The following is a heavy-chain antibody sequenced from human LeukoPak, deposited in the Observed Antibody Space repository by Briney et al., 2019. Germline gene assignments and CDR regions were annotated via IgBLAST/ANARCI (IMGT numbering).Heavy chain of an antibody. CDR3: AKVGYSYGLERYYFDY. Sequence: GGSLRLSCAASGFTFSRYAMGWVRQALGKGLEWVSAISGSGGSTYYADSVKGRFTISRDNSKNTLYLQMNSLRAEDTAVYYCAKVGYSYGLERYYFDYWGQGTLVTVSS. V-gene: IGHV3-23*01. CDR2: ISGSGGST. D-gene: IGHD5-18*01. CDR1: GFTFSRYA. J-gene: IGHJ4*02.